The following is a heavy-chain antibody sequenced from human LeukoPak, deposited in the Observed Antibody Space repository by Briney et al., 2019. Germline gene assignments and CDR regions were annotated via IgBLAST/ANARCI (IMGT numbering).Heavy chain of an antibody. CDR2: IIPVLGIA. J-gene: IGHJ5*02. D-gene: IGHD3-16*02. CDR1: GGTFSSYA. Sequence: ASVKVSCKASGGTFSSYAISWVRQAPGQGLEWMGRIIPVLGIANYAQKFQGRVTITADKSTSTAYMELSSLRSEDTAVYYCARDDYVWGSYRSNWFDPWGQGTLVTVSS. CDR3: ARDDYVWGSYRSNWFDP. V-gene: IGHV1-69*04.